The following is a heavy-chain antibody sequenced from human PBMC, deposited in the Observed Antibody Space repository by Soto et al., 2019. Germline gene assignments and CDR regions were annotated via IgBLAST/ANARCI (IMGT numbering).Heavy chain of an antibody. D-gene: IGHD6-13*01. CDR2: IYWDDDK. J-gene: IGHJ4*02. V-gene: IGHV2-5*02. CDR3: AHYSSSWYYFAY. Sequence: QITLKESGPTLVKPTQTLTLTCTFSGFSLSTSGVGVGWIRQPPGKALEWLALIYWDDDKRYSPSLKSRLTIPKDTSKNQVVLTMTNMDPVDTATYHCAHYSSSWYYFAYWGQGTLVTVSS. CDR1: GFSLSTSGVG.